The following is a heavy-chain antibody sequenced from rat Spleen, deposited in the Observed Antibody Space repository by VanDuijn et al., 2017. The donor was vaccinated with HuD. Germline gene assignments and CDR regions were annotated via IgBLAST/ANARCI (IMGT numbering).Heavy chain of an antibody. CDR1: GFTFSDFY. Sequence: EVQLVESDGGLVQPGRSLKLSCAASGFTFSDFYMAWVRQAPTKGLEWVATISYDDRSTYYRDSVKGRFTISRDNAKSTLCLQMDSLRSEDTAAYYCTRAGYLRDWYFDFWGPRIMVTVSS. J-gene: IGHJ1*01. CDR3: TRAGYLRDWYFDF. D-gene: IGHD2-2*01. V-gene: IGHV5-29*01. CDR2: ISYDDRST.